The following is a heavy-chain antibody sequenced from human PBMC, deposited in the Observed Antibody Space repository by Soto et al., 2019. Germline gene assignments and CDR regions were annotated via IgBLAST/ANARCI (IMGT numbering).Heavy chain of an antibody. CDR1: GFTFSSYA. V-gene: IGHV3-23*01. Sequence: GESLKISCAASGFTFSSYAMSWVRQAPGKGLEWVSAISGSGGSTYYADSVKGRFTISRDNSKNTLYLQMNSLRAEDTAVYYCAKDMGYNWIIHAFDIWGQGTMVTVSS. J-gene: IGHJ3*02. CDR3: AKDMGYNWIIHAFDI. CDR2: ISGSGGST. D-gene: IGHD1-20*01.